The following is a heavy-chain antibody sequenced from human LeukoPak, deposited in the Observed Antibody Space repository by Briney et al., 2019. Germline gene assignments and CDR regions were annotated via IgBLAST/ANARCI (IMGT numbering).Heavy chain of an antibody. Sequence: GGSLRLSCAASGLSVSHNYMSWIRQAPGKGLEWVSYISSSGSTIYYADSVKGRFTISRDNAKNSLYLQMNSLRAEDTAVYYCAGDIAALALNWFDPWGQGTLVTVSS. V-gene: IGHV3-11*04. CDR2: ISSSGSTI. D-gene: IGHD6-13*01. CDR1: GLSVSHNY. J-gene: IGHJ5*02. CDR3: AGDIAALALNWFDP.